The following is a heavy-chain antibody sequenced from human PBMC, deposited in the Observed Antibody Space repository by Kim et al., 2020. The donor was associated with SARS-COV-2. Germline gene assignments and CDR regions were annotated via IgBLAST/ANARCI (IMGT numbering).Heavy chain of an antibody. D-gene: IGHD2-2*01. CDR2: TYYRSKWYN. J-gene: IGHJ4*02. CDR1: GDSVSSNSAA. V-gene: IGHV6-1*01. CDR3: ARDSVYKRGEYQLVLAFDY. Sequence: SQTLSLTCAISGDSVSSNSAAWNWIRQSPSRGLEWLGRTYYRSKWYNDYAVSVKSRITINPDTSKNQFSLQLNSVTPEDTAVYYCARDSVYKRGEYQLVLAFDYWGQGTLVTVSS.